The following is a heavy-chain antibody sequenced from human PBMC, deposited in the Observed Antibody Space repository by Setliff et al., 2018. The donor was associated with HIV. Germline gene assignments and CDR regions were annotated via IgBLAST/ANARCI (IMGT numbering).Heavy chain of an antibody. J-gene: IGHJ4*02. CDR1: GYSFTTSG. V-gene: IGHV1-46*01. Sequence: ASVKVSCKASGYSFTTSGVSWVRQAPGQGLEWMGWINPSGGSTNYAQKFQGRVTMTGDTSTSTVYMDLSSLRSEDTAVYYCARDGGYSSPYYFHYWGQGTLVTVSS. D-gene: IGHD5-18*01. CDR3: ARDGGYSSPYYFHY. CDR2: INPSGGST.